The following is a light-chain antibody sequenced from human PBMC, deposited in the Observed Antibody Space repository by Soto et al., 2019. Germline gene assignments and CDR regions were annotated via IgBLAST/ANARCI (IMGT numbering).Light chain of an antibody. V-gene: IGLV1-51*01. Sequence: QSVLTQPPSVSAAPGQTVMISCSGSSSNVGNNYVSWYQQLPGTAPKLLIYDNDDRPSGIPDRFSGSKSGTSATLGITGLQTGDEADYYCGTWDSSLSVYVFGTGTKLTV. CDR1: SSNVGNNY. CDR2: DND. CDR3: GTWDSSLSVYV. J-gene: IGLJ1*01.